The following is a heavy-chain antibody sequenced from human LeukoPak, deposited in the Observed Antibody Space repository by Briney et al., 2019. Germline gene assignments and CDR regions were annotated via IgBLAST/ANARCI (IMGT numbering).Heavy chain of an antibody. V-gene: IGHV4-39*07. CDR3: ASLGEDGYNSYFDY. Sequence: KPSETPSLTCTVSGGSISSSSYYWGWIRQPPGKGLEWIGSIYYSGSTYYNPSLKSRVTISVDTSKNQFSLKLSSVTAADTAVYYCASLGEDGYNSYFDYWGQGTLVTVSS. D-gene: IGHD5-24*01. CDR1: GGSISSSSYY. CDR2: IYYSGST. J-gene: IGHJ4*02.